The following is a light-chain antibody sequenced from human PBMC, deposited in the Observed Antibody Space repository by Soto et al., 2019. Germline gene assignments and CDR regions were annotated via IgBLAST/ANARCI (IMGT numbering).Light chain of an antibody. V-gene: IGKV1-5*03. J-gene: IGKJ1*01. Sequence: DIQMTQSPSTLSASVGDRVTITCRASQSISSWLAWYQQKPGKAPKLLIYKASSLESGVPSKFSSSGSGTEFTLTSSSLHPDDFATYYCQQYNIYWTFGQGTKVEIK. CDR2: KAS. CDR3: QQYNIYWT. CDR1: QSISSW.